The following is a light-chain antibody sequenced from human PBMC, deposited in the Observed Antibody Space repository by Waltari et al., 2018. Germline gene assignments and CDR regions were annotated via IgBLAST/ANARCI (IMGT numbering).Light chain of an antibody. V-gene: IGLV3-21*04. J-gene: IGLJ3*02. CDR2: YDS. CDR3: QVWDSSRAHVV. Sequence: SYVLTQPPSVSVAPGQTARITCGINNIGSRSVHWGQQRPGQAPVPVIYYDSDRPSEIPERFSGSNSGDTATLTISRVEAGDEADYYCQVWDSSRAHVVFGGGTRLTVL. CDR1: NIGSRS.